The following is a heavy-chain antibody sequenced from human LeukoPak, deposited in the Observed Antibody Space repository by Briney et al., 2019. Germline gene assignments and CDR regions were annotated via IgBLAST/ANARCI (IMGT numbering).Heavy chain of an antibody. D-gene: IGHD5-18*01. J-gene: IGHJ4*02. Sequence: PSETLSLTCAVYGGSFSGYYWSWIRQPPGKGPEWIGEINHSGSTNYNPSLKSRVTISVDTSKNQFSLKLSSVTAADTAVYYCARARGYSYGVFDYWGQGTLVTVSS. CDR2: INHSGST. V-gene: IGHV4-34*01. CDR1: GGSFSGYY. CDR3: ARARGYSYGVFDY.